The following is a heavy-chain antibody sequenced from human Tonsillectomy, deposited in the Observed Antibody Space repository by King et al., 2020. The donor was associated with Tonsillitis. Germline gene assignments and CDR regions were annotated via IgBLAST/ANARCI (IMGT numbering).Heavy chain of an antibody. V-gene: IGHV3-30*02. CDR1: GFTFTSYG. D-gene: IGHD5-18*01. Sequence: VQLVESGGGVVQPGGSLRLSCAASGFTFTSYGMHWVRQAPGKGLEWVAFIRYDGSNKYYAVSVKCRFTISRKNSKNTLYLQMNSLIAEDTAVYYCARTRIATGTSYYHGMDVWCRGITVSVCS. CDR3: ARTRIATGTSYYHGMDV. CDR2: IRYDGSNK. J-gene: IGHJ6*02.